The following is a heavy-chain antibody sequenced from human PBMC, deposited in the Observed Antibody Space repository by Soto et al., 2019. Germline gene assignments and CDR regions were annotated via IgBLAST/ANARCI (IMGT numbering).Heavy chain of an antibody. V-gene: IGHV4-4*02. CDR3: ARHIAVPRTRGFDF. CDR1: GGSISDNW. CDR2: ISHTGTT. D-gene: IGHD6-19*01. Sequence: QVQLQESGPGLVKPSGTLSLTCAVSGGSISDNWWSWVRQPPGKGLEWIGEISHTGTTHYNPSLWIRVNISIEKSKYQFSLNLSSVTSADTAVYYCARHIAVPRTRGFDFWGQGTLVTVFS. J-gene: IGHJ4*02.